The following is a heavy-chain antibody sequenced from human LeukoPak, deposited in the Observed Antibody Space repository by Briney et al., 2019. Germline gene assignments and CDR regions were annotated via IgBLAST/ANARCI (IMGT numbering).Heavy chain of an antibody. CDR2: IIPIFGTA. CDR3: ARDKSTWATVTTGCFDY. Sequence: SVNVSCKASRGTFSSYAISWVRQAPGQGLEWMGGIIPIFGTANYAQKFQGRVTMTRDTSTSTVYMELSSLRSEDTAVYYCARDKSTWATVTTGCFDYWGQGTLVTVSS. V-gene: IGHV1-69*05. J-gene: IGHJ4*02. D-gene: IGHD4-17*01. CDR1: RGTFSSYA.